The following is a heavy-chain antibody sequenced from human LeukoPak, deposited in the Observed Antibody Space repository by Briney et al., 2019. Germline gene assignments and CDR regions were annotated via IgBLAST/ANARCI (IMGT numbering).Heavy chain of an antibody. CDR1: GFTFSNYW. Sequence: GGSLRLSCAASGFTFSNYWMTWVRQAPGKGLEWVAIIKQDGSEKYFVDSVKGRFTISRENAKNSLYLEMNSLRAEDTAVYYCARGNIAAAGTGFDYWGQGTLVTVSS. J-gene: IGHJ4*02. CDR2: IKQDGSEK. CDR3: ARGNIAAAGTGFDY. D-gene: IGHD6-13*01. V-gene: IGHV3-7*03.